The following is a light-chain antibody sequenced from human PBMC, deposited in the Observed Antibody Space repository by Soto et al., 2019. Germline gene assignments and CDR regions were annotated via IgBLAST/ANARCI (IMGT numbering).Light chain of an antibody. Sequence: DIVMTQSPDSLAVSLGERATINCKSSQSVLHSSNNKNYLAWYQQKPGQPPKLLIYWASTRESGVPDRFRGGGSGTDFTLTISSLQAEDVAVYYCQQYYSTPLTFGGGTKVDIK. CDR1: QSVLHSSNNKNY. CDR2: WAS. V-gene: IGKV4-1*01. J-gene: IGKJ4*01. CDR3: QQYYSTPLT.